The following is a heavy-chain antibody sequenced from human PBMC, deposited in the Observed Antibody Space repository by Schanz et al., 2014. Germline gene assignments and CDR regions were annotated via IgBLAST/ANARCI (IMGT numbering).Heavy chain of an antibody. CDR2: INTNTGNP. D-gene: IGHD3-22*01. CDR1: GYTFTNYA. Sequence: QLVQSGSEFRKPGASVKVSCKASGYTFTNYAMNWVRQAPGQGLEWMGWINTNTGNPTYAQGFTGRFVFSLDTSASTAYLQISSLKSEDTAVYYCARDSDVGYDYDSSGYYDFAYWGQGTLVTVSS. CDR3: ARDSDVGYDYDSSGYYDFAY. J-gene: IGHJ4*02. V-gene: IGHV7-4-1*02.